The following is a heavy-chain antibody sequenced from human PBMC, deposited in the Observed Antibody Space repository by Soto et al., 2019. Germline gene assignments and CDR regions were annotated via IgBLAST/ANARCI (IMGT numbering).Heavy chain of an antibody. CDR3: VRGDDRVD. CDR1: GFIFSSFT. D-gene: IGHD1-1*01. V-gene: IGHV3-21*01. Sequence: EVQLVESGGGLVKPGGALRLSCVGSGFIFSSFTITWVRQAPGMGLQYLASISKSSSLIYYADSVRGRFIISRYNSKDSVFLQMYSLRAEDTAMYYCVRGDDRVDWGQGTLVTVSS. CDR2: ISKSSSLI. J-gene: IGHJ4*02.